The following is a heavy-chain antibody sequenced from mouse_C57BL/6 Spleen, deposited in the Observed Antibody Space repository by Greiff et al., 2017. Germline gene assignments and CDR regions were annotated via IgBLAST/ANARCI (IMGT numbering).Heavy chain of an antibody. J-gene: IGHJ2*01. Sequence: EVQLQQSGPELVKPGASVKISCKASGYTFTDYYMNWVKQSHGKSLEWIGDINPNNGGTSYNQKFKGKATLTVDKSSSTAYMELRSLTSEDSAVYYCARGESFITTYWGQGTTLTVSS. CDR2: INPNNGGT. CDR1: GYTFTDYY. D-gene: IGHD1-1*01. CDR3: ARGESFITTY. V-gene: IGHV1-26*01.